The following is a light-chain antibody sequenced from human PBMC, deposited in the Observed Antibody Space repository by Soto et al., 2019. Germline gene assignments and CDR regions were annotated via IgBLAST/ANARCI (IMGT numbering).Light chain of an antibody. CDR2: DAY. Sequence: EIVLTHSPGTLSLSPGDRATLSCRASQSVSNNYLAWYQQKPGQAPRLLIYDAYNRATGIPDRFSGSGSGTDFTLTISRLEPEDFAMFYCQQYGSSITFGQGTRLE. CDR1: QSVSNNY. J-gene: IGKJ5*01. V-gene: IGKV3-20*01. CDR3: QQYGSSIT.